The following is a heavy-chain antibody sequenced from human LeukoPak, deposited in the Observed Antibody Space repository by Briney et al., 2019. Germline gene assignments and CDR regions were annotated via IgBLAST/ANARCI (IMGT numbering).Heavy chain of an antibody. D-gene: IGHD6-13*01. CDR2: ISYSGST. Sequence: TSETLSLTCTVSGGSISSYYWSWIRQPPGKGLEWIGYISYSGSTNYNPSLKSRVTISVDTSKNQFSLKLSFVTAADTAVYYCARGVYSSSWYSFDYWGQGTLVTVSS. CDR3: ARGVYSSSWYSFDY. J-gene: IGHJ4*02. CDR1: GGSISSYY. V-gene: IGHV4-59*01.